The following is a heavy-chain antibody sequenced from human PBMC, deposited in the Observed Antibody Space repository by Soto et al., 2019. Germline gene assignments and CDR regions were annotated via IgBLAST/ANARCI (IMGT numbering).Heavy chain of an antibody. D-gene: IGHD3-22*01. Sequence: ASVKVSCKASGGTFSSYAISWVRQAPGQGLEWMGGFIPIFGTANYAQKFQGRVTITADESTSTAYMELSSLRSEDTAVYYCASARADSSGYYNWFDPWGQGTLVTVSS. V-gene: IGHV1-69*13. CDR2: FIPIFGTA. CDR3: ASARADSSGYYNWFDP. J-gene: IGHJ5*02. CDR1: GGTFSSYA.